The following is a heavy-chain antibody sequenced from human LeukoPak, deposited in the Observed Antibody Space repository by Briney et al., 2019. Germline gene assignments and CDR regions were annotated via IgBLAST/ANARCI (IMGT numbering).Heavy chain of an antibody. D-gene: IGHD3-22*01. CDR1: GFTFSSYE. CDR2: ISSSDSGDSTI. CDR3: ARDHYYDSSGYSYGMDV. J-gene: IGHJ6*02. Sequence: GGSLRLSCVASGFTFSSYEMNWVRQAPGEGLEGVSYISSSDSGDSTIYYADSVKGRFTISRDDAKNSLYLQMNSLRAEDTAVYYCARDHYYDSSGYSYGMDVWGQGTTVTVSS. V-gene: IGHV3-48*03.